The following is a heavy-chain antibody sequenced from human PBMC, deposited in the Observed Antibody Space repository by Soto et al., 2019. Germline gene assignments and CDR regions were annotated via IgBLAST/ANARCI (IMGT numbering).Heavy chain of an antibody. Sequence: GGSLRLSCAASGFTVSSNYMSWVRQAPGKGLEWVSVIYSGGSTYYADSVKGRFTISRDNSKNTLYLQMNSLRAEDTAVYYWEQTLNKDDAFDIWGQGTMVTVSS. V-gene: IGHV3-53*01. CDR3: EQTLNKDDAFDI. CDR2: IYSGGST. D-gene: IGHD1-26*01. CDR1: GFTVSSNY. J-gene: IGHJ3*02.